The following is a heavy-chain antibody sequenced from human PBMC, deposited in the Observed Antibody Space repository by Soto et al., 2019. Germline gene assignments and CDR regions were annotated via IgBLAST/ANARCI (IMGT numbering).Heavy chain of an antibody. CDR3: AKRMSIYSSGWPDAFDI. D-gene: IGHD6-19*01. J-gene: IGHJ3*02. CDR2: ISYDGSNK. V-gene: IGHV3-30*18. Sequence: GGSLRLSCAASGFTFSSYGMHWVRQAPGKGLEWVAVISYDGSNKYYADSVKGRFTISRDNSKNTLYLQMNSLRAEDTAVYYCAKRMSIYSSGWPDAFDIWGQGTMVTVSS. CDR1: GFTFSSYG.